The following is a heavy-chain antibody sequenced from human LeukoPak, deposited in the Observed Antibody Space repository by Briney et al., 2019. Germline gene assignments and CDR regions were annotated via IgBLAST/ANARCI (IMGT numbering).Heavy chain of an antibody. CDR1: GGTFSSYA. V-gene: IGHV1-69*13. Sequence: EASVKVSCKASGGTFSSYAISWVRQAPGQGLEWMGGIIPIFGTANYAQKFQGRVTITADESTSTAYMELGSLRSEDTAVYYCARARCSGGSCYSLGWFDPWGQGTLVTVSS. CDR3: ARARCSGGSCYSLGWFDP. J-gene: IGHJ5*02. CDR2: IIPIFGTA. D-gene: IGHD2-15*01.